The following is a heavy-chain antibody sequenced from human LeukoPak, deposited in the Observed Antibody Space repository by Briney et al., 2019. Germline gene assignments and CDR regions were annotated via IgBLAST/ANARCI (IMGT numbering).Heavy chain of an antibody. J-gene: IGHJ3*02. D-gene: IGHD3-22*01. V-gene: IGHV3-21*01. CDR2: ISSSSSYI. Sequence: GGSLRLSRAASGFTFYTYSMNWVRQAPGKGLEWVSSISSSSSYIYYADSVKGRFTISRDNSKNTLYLQMNSLRAEDTAVYYCAREDSGGYFGGAFDIWGQGTMVTVSS. CDR1: GFTFYTYS. CDR3: AREDSGGYFGGAFDI.